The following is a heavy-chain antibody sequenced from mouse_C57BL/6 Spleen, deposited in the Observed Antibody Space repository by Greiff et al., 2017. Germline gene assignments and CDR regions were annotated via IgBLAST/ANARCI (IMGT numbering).Heavy chain of an antibody. CDR2: IYPSSGST. V-gene: IGHV1-55*01. CDR3: AEDYYGNYDY. J-gene: IGHJ2*01. Sequence: VQLQQSGAELVKPGASVKMSCTASGYTFTSYWMTWVKQRPGQGLEWIGDIYPSSGSTNYNEKFKSKATLTVDTSSRPAYMKLSSLTSEDSAVCDCAEDYYGNYDYWGQGTTLTVSS. D-gene: IGHD2-1*01. CDR1: GYTFTSYW.